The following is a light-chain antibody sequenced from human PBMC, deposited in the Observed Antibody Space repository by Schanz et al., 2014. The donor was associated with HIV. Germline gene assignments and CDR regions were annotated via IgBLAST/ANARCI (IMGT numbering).Light chain of an antibody. J-gene: IGLJ2*01. CDR2: EVN. Sequence: QSALTQPASVSGSPGQSITISCTGTSGDVGRYDYVSWYQQHPGKAPKLMIYEVNKRPSGVPDRFSGSKSGNTASLTVSGLQAEDEADYYCSSYEGIHNWVFGGGTKVTVL. CDR1: SGDVGRYDY. CDR3: SSYEGIHNWV. V-gene: IGLV2-8*01.